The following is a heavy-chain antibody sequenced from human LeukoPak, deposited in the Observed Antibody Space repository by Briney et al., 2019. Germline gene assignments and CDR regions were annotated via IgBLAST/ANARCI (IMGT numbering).Heavy chain of an antibody. Sequence: GGSLRLSCAASGFTFSSHAMSWVRQAPGKGLEWVSSISSSGGSTYYADSVKGRFTISRDNAKNSLYLQMNSLRAEDTALYYCARNFPGQDAFDIWGQGTMVTVSS. V-gene: IGHV3-23*01. CDR3: ARNFPGQDAFDI. J-gene: IGHJ3*02. CDR2: ISSSGGST. CDR1: GFTFSSHA.